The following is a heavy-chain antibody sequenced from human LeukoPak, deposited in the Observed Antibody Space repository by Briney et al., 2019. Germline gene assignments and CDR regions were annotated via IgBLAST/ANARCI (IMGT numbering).Heavy chain of an antibody. J-gene: IGHJ4*02. Sequence: GGSLRLSCAASGFTFSSYWLHWVRQAPGKGLVWVSRISPDGSDTSYADSVKGRFTISRDNAKNTLFLQMDSLRVEDTAVYYCGRDLIVGATPGDYWGQGTLVTVSS. CDR1: GFTFSSYW. CDR2: ISPDGSDT. D-gene: IGHD1-26*01. V-gene: IGHV3-74*01. CDR3: GRDLIVGATPGDY.